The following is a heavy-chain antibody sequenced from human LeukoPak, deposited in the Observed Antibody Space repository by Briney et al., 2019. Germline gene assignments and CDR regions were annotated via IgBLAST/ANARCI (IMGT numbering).Heavy chain of an antibody. CDR2: ISGCGGST. V-gene: IGHV3-23*01. J-gene: IGHJ1*01. CDR3: ARTRGRLLPEH. CDR1: GFTFNSQG. D-gene: IGHD3-22*01. Sequence: GGSLRLSCTASGFTFNSQGMRWLPHAPGKALEWVSGISGCGGSTYYVDSMKGRFTHYRDNAKNALYLQMNSLRAEGTAVYYCARTRGRLLPEHWGQGTLVTVCS.